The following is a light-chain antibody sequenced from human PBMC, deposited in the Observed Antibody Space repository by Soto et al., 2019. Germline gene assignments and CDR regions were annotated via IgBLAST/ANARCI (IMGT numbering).Light chain of an antibody. CDR3: QQYGSLIT. CDR1: QSLTSSY. Sequence: EIVLTQSPGTLSLSPGERATLSCRASQSLTSSYLAWYQQKPGQAPRLLIYGAFSRATGIPGGFSGSGSGTDFTLTISRLEPEDFAVYYCQQYGSLITFGQGTRLEI. CDR2: GAF. V-gene: IGKV3-20*01. J-gene: IGKJ5*01.